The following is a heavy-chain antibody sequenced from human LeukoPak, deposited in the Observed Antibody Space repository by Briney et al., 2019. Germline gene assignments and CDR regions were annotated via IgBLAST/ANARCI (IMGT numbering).Heavy chain of an antibody. CDR3: ARSSSYGDPFDY. CDR2: IYYSGST. CDR1: GGSISSYY. Sequence: SETLSLTCTVSGGSISSYYWSWIRQPPEKGLEWIGYIYYSGSTNYNPSLKSRVTISVDTSKNQFSLKLSSVTAADTAVYYCARSSSYGDPFDYWGQGTLVTVSS. J-gene: IGHJ4*02. D-gene: IGHD4-17*01. V-gene: IGHV4-59*01.